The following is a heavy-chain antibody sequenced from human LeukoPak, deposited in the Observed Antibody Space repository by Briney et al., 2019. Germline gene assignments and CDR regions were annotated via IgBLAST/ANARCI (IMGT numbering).Heavy chain of an antibody. CDR3: VRHLSGDYAWLDV. D-gene: IGHD4-17*01. CDR2: IHYSGTK. Sequence: GPLSLTCTVSGGSLSSHCWSGIRQPPGKGLEWIGYIHYSGTKKPNPSLKSRVSISADTFENHMSLRLSSATGADTAVYYCVRHLSGDYAWLDVWGQGNTVTASS. V-gene: IGHV4-59*08. J-gene: IGHJ6*01. CDR1: GGSLSSHC.